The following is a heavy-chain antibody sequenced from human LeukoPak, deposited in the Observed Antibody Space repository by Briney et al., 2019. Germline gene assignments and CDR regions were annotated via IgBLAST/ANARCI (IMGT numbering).Heavy chain of an antibody. V-gene: IGHV3-23*01. CDR3: AKDLTTVTPRNGMDV. Sequence: SGGSLRLSCTASGFTFSSYVMSWVRQAPGKGLEWVSAISGTGRTTYYTDSVKGRFTISRDNSKSTIYLQMNSLRAEDMVVYYCAKDLTTVTPRNGMDVWGQGTTVTVSS. CDR2: ISGTGRTT. CDR1: GFTFSSYV. D-gene: IGHD4-17*01. J-gene: IGHJ6*02.